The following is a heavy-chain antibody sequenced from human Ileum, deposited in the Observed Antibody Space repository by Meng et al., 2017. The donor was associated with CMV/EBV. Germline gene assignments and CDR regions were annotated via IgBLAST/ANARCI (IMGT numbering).Heavy chain of an antibody. CDR2: LFGDDET. J-gene: IGHJ5*02. V-gene: IGHV3-53*01. CDR1: GFMVTGSH. CDR3: AKFPGA. Sequence: PGGSLRPSCAASGFMVTGSHMGWVRRAPGRGLEWVSILFGDDETYYVDSVEGRFTISRDNSKNTLYLQMNTLRVEDTAFYYCAKFPGAWGQGTLVTVSS. D-gene: IGHD2-21*01.